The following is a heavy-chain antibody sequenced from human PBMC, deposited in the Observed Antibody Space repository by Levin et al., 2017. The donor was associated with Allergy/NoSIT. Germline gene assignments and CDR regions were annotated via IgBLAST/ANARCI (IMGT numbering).Heavy chain of an antibody. Sequence: GESLKISCAASGFTFSSSAMSWVRQAPGKGLEWVSTFSGGGAGTYYADSVKGRFTISRDDSKNTLYLQMNSLRAEDTAIYYCAKTLGSVTTRYFDFWGQGTLVTVSS. J-gene: IGHJ4*02. D-gene: IGHD4-17*01. V-gene: IGHV3-23*01. CDR1: GFTFSSSA. CDR2: FSGGGAGT. CDR3: AKTLGSVTTRYFDF.